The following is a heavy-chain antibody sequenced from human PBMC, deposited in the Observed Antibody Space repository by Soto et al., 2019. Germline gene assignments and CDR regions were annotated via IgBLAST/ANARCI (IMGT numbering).Heavy chain of an antibody. CDR3: TGGADDDYSSGYSS. D-gene: IGHD3-22*01. CDR1: GGSFSGYY. Sequence: QVQLQQGGAGLLKPSETLSLTCAVYGGSFSGYYWSWIRQPPGKGLEWVGVINHRGRTNYNPSLKSGVTRSVSSYKAQCSLKLSSGTAAETAVYYCTGGADDDYSSGYSSWGQGTQVAFSS. J-gene: IGHJ5*02. V-gene: IGHV4-34*01. CDR2: INHRGRT.